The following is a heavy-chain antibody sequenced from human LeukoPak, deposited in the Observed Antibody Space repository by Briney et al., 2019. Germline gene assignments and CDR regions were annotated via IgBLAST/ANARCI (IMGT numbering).Heavy chain of an antibody. D-gene: IGHD6-6*01. V-gene: IGHV1-18*01. CDR2: ISAYNGNT. Sequence: GASVKCSCKASGYTFTSYGISWVRQAPGQGLEWMGWISAYNGNTNYAQKLQCRVTMTTDTSTRTAYMELRSLRSDDAAVYSCARVPYSSSSDWFDPWGQGTLVTVSS. CDR1: GYTFTSYG. CDR3: ARVPYSSSSDWFDP. J-gene: IGHJ5*02.